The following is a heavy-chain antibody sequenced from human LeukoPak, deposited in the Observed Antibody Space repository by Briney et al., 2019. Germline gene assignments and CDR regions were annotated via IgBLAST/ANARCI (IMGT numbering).Heavy chain of an antibody. V-gene: IGHV3-48*03. CDR1: GFTFSSYE. J-gene: IGHJ4*02. CDR2: ISESGSAI. D-gene: IGHD2-15*01. Sequence: PGGSLRLSCAASGFTFSSYEMNWVRLAPGKGLEWVSYISESGSAIYYADSVKGRFTISRDNAKNSLYLQMNSLRAEDTAIYYCAREAVVVAATDYWGQGTLVTVSS. CDR3: AREAVVVAATDY.